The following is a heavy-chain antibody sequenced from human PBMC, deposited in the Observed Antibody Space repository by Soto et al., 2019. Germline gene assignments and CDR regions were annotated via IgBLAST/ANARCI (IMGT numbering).Heavy chain of an antibody. Sequence: GASVKVSCKASGYTFTSYGISWVRQAPGQGLEWMGWISAYNGNTNYAQKLQGRVTMTTDTSTSTAYMELRSLRSDDTAVYYCARLSIDWKDVNWFDPCGQGTLVTVSS. J-gene: IGHJ5*02. D-gene: IGHD1-1*01. CDR1: GYTFTSYG. CDR2: ISAYNGNT. CDR3: ARLSIDWKDVNWFDP. V-gene: IGHV1-18*01.